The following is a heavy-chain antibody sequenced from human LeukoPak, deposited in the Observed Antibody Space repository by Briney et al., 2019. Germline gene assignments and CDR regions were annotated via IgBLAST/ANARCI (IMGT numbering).Heavy chain of an antibody. CDR3: AKAACGDAFDV. J-gene: IGHJ3*01. CDR2: ISYDGSNK. Sequence: GGSLTLSCAASGLTFSSYSMNWVRQAQGKGLEWVAVISYDGSNKYYSDSVKGRFTISRDNSRNTLYLQMNSLRAEDTAVFYCAKAACGDAFDVWGQGTMVTVSS. D-gene: IGHD2-21*01. CDR1: GLTFSSYS. V-gene: IGHV3-30*18.